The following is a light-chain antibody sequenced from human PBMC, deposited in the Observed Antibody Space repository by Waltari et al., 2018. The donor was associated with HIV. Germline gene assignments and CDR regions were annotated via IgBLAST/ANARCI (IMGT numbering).Light chain of an antibody. Sequence: AVTQPASVSALPGQSTTISCTGDDSDFGLYNSVSWYQQHSGKPPRLILLDVDSRASGVSDRFSGSMSGNTASLTISGLRAEDEGHYYCASFTDDNTVIFGGGTEVTVL. J-gene: IGLJ2*01. CDR3: ASFTDDNTVI. V-gene: IGLV2-14*03. CDR2: DVD. CDR1: DSDFGLYNS.